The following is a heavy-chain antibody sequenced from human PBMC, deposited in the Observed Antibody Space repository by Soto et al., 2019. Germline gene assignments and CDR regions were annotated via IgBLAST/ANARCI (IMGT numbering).Heavy chain of an antibody. CDR1: VYTLTCYY. V-gene: IGHV1-2*02. J-gene: IGHJ6*02. D-gene: IGHD3-22*01. CDR3: AREYDSSGYYYGPLYYGMDV. CDR2: INPNSGGT. Sequence: XSGKVSCEASVYTLTCYYMHWVRQEPGQGLEWMGWINPNSGGTNYAQKFQGRVTMTRDTSISTAYMELSRLRSDDTAVYYCAREYDSSGYYYGPLYYGMDVWVQGTTGTVSS.